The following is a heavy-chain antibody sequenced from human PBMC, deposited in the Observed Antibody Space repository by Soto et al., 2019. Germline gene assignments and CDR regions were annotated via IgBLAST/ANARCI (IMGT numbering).Heavy chain of an antibody. D-gene: IGHD4-17*01. V-gene: IGHV4-31*03. CDR2: IYYSGST. J-gene: IGHJ4*02. CDR3: ARGFARWQFYFDY. CDR1: GGSISSATYY. Sequence: QVQLQESGPGLVKPSQTLSLTCTVSGGSISSATYYWSWIRQHPGKGLEWIGYIYYSGSTYYNPSLKSRVTMSVATSKSQFSLKLGSVTAADTAVYFCARGFARWQFYFDYWGQGTLVTVSS.